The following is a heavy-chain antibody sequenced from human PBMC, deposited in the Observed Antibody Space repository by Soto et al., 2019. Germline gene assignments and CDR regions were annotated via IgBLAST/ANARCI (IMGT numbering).Heavy chain of an antibody. V-gene: IGHV5-51*01. J-gene: IGHJ6*03. D-gene: IGHD3-16*02. CDR3: ARASYDYIWGSYLSYYYYYMDV. CDR2: IYPGDSDT. CDR1: GYSFTSYW. Sequence: PGESLKISCKGSGYSFTSYWIGWVRQMPWKGLEWMGIIYPGDSDTRYSPSFQGQVTISADKSISTAYLRWSSLKASDTAMYYCARASYDYIWGSYLSYYYYYMDVWGKGTTVTVSS.